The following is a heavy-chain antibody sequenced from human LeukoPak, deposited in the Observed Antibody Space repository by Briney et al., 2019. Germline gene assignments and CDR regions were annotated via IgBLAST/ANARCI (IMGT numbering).Heavy chain of an antibody. J-gene: IGHJ4*02. V-gene: IGHV4-34*01. CDR3: ARASCGGDCYEWEY. CDR1: GGSFSGYY. Sequence: SETLSLTCAVYGGSFSGYYWSWIRQPPGKGLEWIGEINHSGSTNYNPSLKSRVTISVDTSKNQFSLKLSSVTAADTAVYYCARASCGGDCYEWEYWGQGTLVTVSS. D-gene: IGHD2-21*02. CDR2: INHSGST.